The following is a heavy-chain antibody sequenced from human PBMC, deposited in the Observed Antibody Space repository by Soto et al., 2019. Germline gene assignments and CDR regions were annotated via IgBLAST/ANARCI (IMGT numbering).Heavy chain of an antibody. J-gene: IGHJ4*02. CDR3: ARARFRGDSSGYKPIEWDIDY. Sequence: GGSLRLSCAASGFTFSSYAMHWVRQAPGKGLEWVAVISYDGSNKYYADSVKGRFTISRDNSKNTLYLQMNSLRAEDTAVYYCARARFRGDSSGYKPIEWDIDYWGQGTLVTVSS. V-gene: IGHV3-30-3*01. CDR1: GFTFSSYA. CDR2: ISYDGSNK. D-gene: IGHD3-22*01.